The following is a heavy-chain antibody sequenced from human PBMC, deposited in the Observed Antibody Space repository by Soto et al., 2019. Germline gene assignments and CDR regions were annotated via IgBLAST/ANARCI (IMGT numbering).Heavy chain of an antibody. CDR2: INTDGTTT. D-gene: IGHD2-8*01. CDR1: GFTFSRYW. Sequence: EVQLVESGGGLVQPGGSLRLSCAVSGFTFSRYWMHWFRQDPGNGLVWVSSINTDGTTTQYADSVRGRFTVSRDNATNTVYLQMISLRSGDTAVYFCANDLPWG. CDR3: ANDLP. V-gene: IGHV3-74*03. J-gene: IGHJ5*02.